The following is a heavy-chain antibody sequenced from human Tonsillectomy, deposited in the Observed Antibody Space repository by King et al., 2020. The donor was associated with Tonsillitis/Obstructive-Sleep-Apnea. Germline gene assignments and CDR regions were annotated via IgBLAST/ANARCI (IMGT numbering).Heavy chain of an antibody. J-gene: IGHJ6*03. Sequence: DVQLVESGGGLVQPGRSLRLSCTASGFTFVDYAMSWVRQAPGKGLEWVGFIRSKTYGGTTEYAASVKGRFTISRDDSKTIAYLQMNSLKTEDTAVYYCTRQGISLYYMDVWGKGTTVTVSS. D-gene: IGHD3-3*01. CDR2: IRSKTYGGTT. CDR3: TRQGISLYYMDV. CDR1: GFTFVDYA. V-gene: IGHV3-49*04.